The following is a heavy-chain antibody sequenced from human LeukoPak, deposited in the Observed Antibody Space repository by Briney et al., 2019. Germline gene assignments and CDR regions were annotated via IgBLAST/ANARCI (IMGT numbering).Heavy chain of an antibody. Sequence: ASVKVSCKVSGYTLTELSMHWVRQAPGKGLEWMGGFDPEDGETIYAQKFQGRVSMTIDTSTSTAYMDLRSLRSDDTAVYYCARGSVVYCSGTSCYTWFDPWGQGTLVTVSS. D-gene: IGHD2-2*02. CDR2: FDPEDGET. CDR1: GYTLTELS. J-gene: IGHJ5*02. CDR3: ARGSVVYCSGTSCYTWFDP. V-gene: IGHV1-24*01.